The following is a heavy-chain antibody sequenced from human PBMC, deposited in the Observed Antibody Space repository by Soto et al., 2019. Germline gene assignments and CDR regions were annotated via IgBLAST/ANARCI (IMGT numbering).Heavy chain of an antibody. CDR3: ARGLIVATPHY. Sequence: QVQLQQWGAGLLKPSETLSLTCAVYGGSFSGYYWSWVRQPPGKGLEWIGEINHSGGTNYNPSLKGRVTISVDTSKNQFSLKLSSVTAADTAVYYCARGLIVATPHYWGQGTLVTVSS. CDR2: INHSGGT. J-gene: IGHJ4*02. D-gene: IGHD5-12*01. CDR1: GGSFSGYY. V-gene: IGHV4-34*01.